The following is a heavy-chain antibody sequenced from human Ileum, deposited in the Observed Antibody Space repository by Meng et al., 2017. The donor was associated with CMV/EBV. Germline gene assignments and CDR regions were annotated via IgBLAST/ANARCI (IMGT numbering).Heavy chain of an antibody. J-gene: IGHJ4*02. CDR1: TFSSYS. D-gene: IGHD3-22*01. CDR3: ARADPNYYDSSGYYGLLDY. Sequence: TFSSYSITWVRQAPGQGLEWMGGIIHIFGTRRYAQKFQGRVTITTDESTSTAYMELSSLRSDDTAVYYCARADPNYYDSSGYYGLLDYWGQGTLVTVSS. V-gene: IGHV1-69*05. CDR2: IIHIFGTR.